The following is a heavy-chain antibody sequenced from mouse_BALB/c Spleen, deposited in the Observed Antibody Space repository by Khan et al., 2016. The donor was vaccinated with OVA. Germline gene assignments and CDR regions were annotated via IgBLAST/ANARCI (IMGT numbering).Heavy chain of an antibody. CDR1: SYSFTSHT. Sequence: QVQLQQSGAELARPGASVKMSCKASSYSFTSHTMHWVKQRPGQGLEWIGYINPRSGYTNYNQKFNDKATLTADKSSSTAYMQLSSLTAEDSAVYDCARRTTGYALDYWGQGTSVTVSS. V-gene: IGHV1-4*01. CDR3: ARRTTGYALDY. CDR2: INPRSGYT. J-gene: IGHJ4*01. D-gene: IGHD2-14*01.